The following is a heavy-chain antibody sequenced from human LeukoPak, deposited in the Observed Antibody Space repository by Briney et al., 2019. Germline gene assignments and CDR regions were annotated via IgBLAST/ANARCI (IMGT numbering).Heavy chain of an antibody. Sequence: PGGSLRLSCAASGFTFSNAWMSWVRQAPGKGLEWVGRIKSKTDGGTTDYAAPVKGRFTISRDDSKNTLYLQMNSLKTEDTAVYYCTTDPVEKWLVPGYYYYYMDVWGKGTTVTVSS. CDR1: GFTFSNAW. J-gene: IGHJ6*03. D-gene: IGHD6-19*01. V-gene: IGHV3-15*01. CDR2: IKSKTDGGTT. CDR3: TTDPVEKWLVPGYYYYYMDV.